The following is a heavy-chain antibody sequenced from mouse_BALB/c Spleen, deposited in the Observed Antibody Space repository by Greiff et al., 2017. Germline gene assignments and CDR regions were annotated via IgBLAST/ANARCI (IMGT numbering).Heavy chain of an antibody. CDR3: TSYYGSSQAWFAY. J-gene: IGHJ3*01. CDR1: GYTFTDYE. Sequence: QVQLKESGAELVRPGASVKLSCKALGYTFTDYEMHWVKQTPVHGLEWIGAIHPGSGGTAYNQKFKGKATLTADKSSSTAYMELSSLTSEDSAVYYCTSYYGSSQAWFAYWGQGTLVTVSA. D-gene: IGHD1-1*01. V-gene: IGHV1-15*01. CDR2: IHPGSGGT.